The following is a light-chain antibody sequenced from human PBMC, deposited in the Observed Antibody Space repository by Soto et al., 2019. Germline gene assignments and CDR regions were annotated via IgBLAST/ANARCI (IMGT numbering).Light chain of an antibody. Sequence: QSALTQPASVSGSPGQSITISCTGTSNDVGGYDYVTWYQHHPGKAPKLMIYDVSNRPSGISDRVSASKSGNTASLTISGVQGEDEAHYYCSSYTSRATLVFGGGSKLTVL. V-gene: IGLV2-14*03. CDR1: SNDVGGYDY. J-gene: IGLJ2*01. CDR3: SSYTSRATLV. CDR2: DVS.